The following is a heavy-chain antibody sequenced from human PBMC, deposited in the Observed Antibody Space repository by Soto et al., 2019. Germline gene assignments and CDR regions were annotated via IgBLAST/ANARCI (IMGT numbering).Heavy chain of an antibody. Sequence: SETLSLTCTVSGGSISSYYWSWIRQPPGKGLEWIGYIYYSGSTNYNPSLKSRVTISVDTSKNQFSLKLSSVTAADTAVYYYARQGVAAGLFDPWGQGTLVTVSS. V-gene: IGHV4-59*08. CDR1: GGSISSYY. CDR3: ARQGVAAGLFDP. J-gene: IGHJ5*02. D-gene: IGHD6-13*01. CDR2: IYYSGST.